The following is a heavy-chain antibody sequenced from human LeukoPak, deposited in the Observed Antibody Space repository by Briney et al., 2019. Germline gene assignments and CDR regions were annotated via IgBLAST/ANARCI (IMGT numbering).Heavy chain of an antibody. J-gene: IGHJ4*02. V-gene: IGHV3-33*01. CDR1: GFTFSTYG. Sequence: GGSLRLSCAASGFTFSTYGMHWVRQAPGKGLEWVAVIWYDGSKKYYADSVKGRFTISRDNSKNTLYLQMNSLRAEDTAVYYCARDRGYGYLFDYWGQGTLVTVSS. D-gene: IGHD5-18*01. CDR3: ARDRGYGYLFDY. CDR2: IWYDGSKK.